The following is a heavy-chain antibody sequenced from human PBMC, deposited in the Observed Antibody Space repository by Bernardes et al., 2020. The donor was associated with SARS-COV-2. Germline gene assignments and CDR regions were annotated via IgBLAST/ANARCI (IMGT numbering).Heavy chain of an antibody. V-gene: IGHV3-30-3*01. CDR1: GFTFSSYA. J-gene: IGHJ6*02. D-gene: IGHD3-22*01. Sequence: GGSLRLSCAASGFTFSSYAMHWVRQAPGKGLEWVAVISYDGSNKYYADSVKGRFTISRDNSKNTLYLQMNSLRAEDTAVYCCARDRYDSSGYSYGMDVWGQGTTVTVSS. CDR3: ARDRYDSSGYSYGMDV. CDR2: ISYDGSNK.